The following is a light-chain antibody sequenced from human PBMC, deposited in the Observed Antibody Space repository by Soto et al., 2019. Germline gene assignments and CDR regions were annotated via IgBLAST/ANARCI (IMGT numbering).Light chain of an antibody. Sequence: QAVVTQEPSLTVSPGGTVTLTCASSTGAVTSGYYPNWFQQKPGQAPRSLIYNASYKHSWTPARFSGSLLGGKAALTLSGVQPEDEADYYCLLYYGGAQVFGGGTKLTVL. V-gene: IGLV7-43*01. CDR1: TGAVTSGYY. CDR2: NAS. CDR3: LLYYGGAQV. J-gene: IGLJ2*01.